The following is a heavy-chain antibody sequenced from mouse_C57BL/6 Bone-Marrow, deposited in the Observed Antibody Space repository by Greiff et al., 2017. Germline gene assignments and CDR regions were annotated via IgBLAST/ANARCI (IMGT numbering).Heavy chain of an antibody. CDR2: ISSGGSYT. V-gene: IGHV5-6*01. CDR1: GFTFSSYG. CDR3: ARQLGRRGNFDY. D-gene: IGHD4-1*01. Sequence: EVQLVESGGDLVKPGGSLKLSCAASGFTFSSYGMSWVRQTPDKRLEWVATISSGGSYTYYPDSVKGRFTISRDNANNTLYLQMSSLKSEDTAMYYCARQLGRRGNFDYWGQGTTLTVSS. J-gene: IGHJ2*01.